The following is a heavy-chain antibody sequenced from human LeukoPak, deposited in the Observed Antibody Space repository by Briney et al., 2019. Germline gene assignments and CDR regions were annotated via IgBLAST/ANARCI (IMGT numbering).Heavy chain of an antibody. V-gene: IGHV4-4*02. CDR3: ARHPGATRSLVGYYQFYMDV. CDR1: GGFISSSHW. D-gene: IGHD2-8*02. CDR2: IYHSGST. J-gene: IGHJ6*03. Sequence: SETLSLTCAVYGGFISSSHWWSWVRQPPGKGLEWIGQIYHSGSTNYNPSLKSRVTISVDKSKNQFSLKLSSVTAADTAVYYCARHPGATRSLVGYYQFYMDVWGKGTTVTVSS.